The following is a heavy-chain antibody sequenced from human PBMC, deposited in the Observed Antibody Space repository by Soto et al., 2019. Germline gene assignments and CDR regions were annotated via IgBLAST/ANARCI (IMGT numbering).Heavy chain of an antibody. V-gene: IGHV3-30-3*01. CDR2: ISYDGSNK. CDR1: GFTFSSYA. Sequence: QVQLVESGGGVVQPGRSLRLSCAASGFTFSSYAMHWVRQAPGKGLEWVAVISYDGSNKYYADSVKGRFTISRENSKNTLYLQMNSLRAEDTAVYYCARDRAQTSLWFGEFDYWGQGTLVTVSS. CDR3: ARDRAQTSLWFGEFDY. D-gene: IGHD3-10*01. J-gene: IGHJ4*02.